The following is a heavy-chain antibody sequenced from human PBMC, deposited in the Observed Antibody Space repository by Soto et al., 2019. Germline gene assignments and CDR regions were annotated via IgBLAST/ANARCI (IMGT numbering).Heavy chain of an antibody. CDR1: GGSISSYY. CDR3: ARDGSSWYRGWFDP. D-gene: IGHD6-13*01. CDR2: IYYSGST. V-gene: IGHV4-59*01. Sequence: SETLSLTCTVSGGSISSYYWSWIRQPPGKGLEWIGYIYYSGSTNYNPSLKSRVTISVDTSKNQFSLKLSSVTAADTAVYYCARDGSSWYRGWFDPWGQGTLVTAPQ. J-gene: IGHJ5*02.